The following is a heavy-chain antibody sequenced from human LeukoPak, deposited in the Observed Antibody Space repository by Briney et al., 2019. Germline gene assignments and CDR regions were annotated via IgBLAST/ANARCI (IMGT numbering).Heavy chain of an antibody. CDR3: ATEYYGSANFNF. V-gene: IGHV3-15*01. J-gene: IGHJ4*02. CDR1: GFIFSDAW. D-gene: IGHD3-10*01. Sequence: GGSLRLSCAASGFIFSDAWMSWVRQTPGKGLEWVGHIKSNTFGGTTDYAAPVKGRFTISRDDSKNTLFLVMDSLKTEDTAVYYCATEYYGSANFNFWGQGTLVTVSS. CDR2: IKSNTFGGTT.